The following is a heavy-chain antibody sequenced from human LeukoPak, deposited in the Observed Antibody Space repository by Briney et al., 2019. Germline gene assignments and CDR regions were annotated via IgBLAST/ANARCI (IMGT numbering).Heavy chain of an antibody. CDR2: IKSKGDGGTT. CDR3: AAVATSGIGHAFDI. Sequence: GGSLRLSCAASGFTFSSYAMSWVRQAAGKGLEWVGRIKSKGDGGTTDYAAPVKGRFSISRDDSQNTLYLQMNSLKTEDTAVYYCAAVATSGIGHAFDIWGQGTMLTVS. D-gene: IGHD5-12*01. V-gene: IGHV3-15*01. CDR1: GFTFSSYA. J-gene: IGHJ3*02.